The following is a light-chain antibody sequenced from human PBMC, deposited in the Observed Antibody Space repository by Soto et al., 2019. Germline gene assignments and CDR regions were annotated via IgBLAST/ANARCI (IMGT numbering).Light chain of an antibody. CDR1: SSNIGGNS. V-gene: IGLV1-44*01. J-gene: IGLJ1*01. CDR2: SKN. Sequence: QSALAHPPSASGTPGQRVTIACSGSSSNIGGNSVNWYQQLPGTAPKLLSYSKNQRPSGVPDRFSGSKSGTSASLAISGLQSDDEADYFCAAWDASLDGYVFGTGTKVTVL. CDR3: AAWDASLDGYV.